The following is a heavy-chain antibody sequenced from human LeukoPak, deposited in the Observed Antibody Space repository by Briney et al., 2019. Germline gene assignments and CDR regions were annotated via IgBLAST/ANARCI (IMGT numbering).Heavy chain of an antibody. CDR3: ARDAARTTIDY. V-gene: IGHV3-33*01. CDR1: GFTFSSHG. D-gene: IGHD4-11*01. Sequence: VRALRLPCEASGFTFSSHGMHWVRQGPGKRLERVAVIWDDGSNKYYADSVKGRFTISRDNSKNTLYLQMNSLRAEDTAVYYCARDAARTTIDYWGQGTLVTVSS. CDR2: IWDDGSNK. J-gene: IGHJ4*02.